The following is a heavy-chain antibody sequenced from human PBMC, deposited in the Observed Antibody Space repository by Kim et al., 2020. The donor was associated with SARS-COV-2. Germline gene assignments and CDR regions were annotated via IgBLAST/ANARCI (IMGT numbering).Heavy chain of an antibody. V-gene: IGHV3-23*01. CDR1: GFSFWSYG. CDR3: ATAPTTVTTYLYYDMAV. CDR2: ISSSGDKT. D-gene: IGHD4-17*01. Sequence: GGSLRLSCVASGFSFWSYGMGWVRQAPGRGLEWVSAISSSGDKTHYEDSVKGRFTISRDNSKNTLSLQMSSLRAEDTAVYHCATAPTTVTTYLYYDMAVWGQGTTVIVSS. J-gene: IGHJ6*02.